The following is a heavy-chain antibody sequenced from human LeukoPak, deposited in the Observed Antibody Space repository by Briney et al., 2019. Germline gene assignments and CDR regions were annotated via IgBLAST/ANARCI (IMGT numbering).Heavy chain of an antibody. D-gene: IGHD5-18*01. J-gene: IGHJ4*02. CDR3: AKEYGYTYGEFDY. CDR2: ITDDGGST. CDR1: GFTFSSYA. V-gene: IGHV3-23*01. Sequence: GGSLRLSCAASGFTFSSYAMSWVRQTPGKGLEWVSAITDDGGSTYSADSVKGRFTISRDNSKNTLYLQMNSLRAEDTAVYYCAKEYGYTYGEFDYWGQGTLVTVSS.